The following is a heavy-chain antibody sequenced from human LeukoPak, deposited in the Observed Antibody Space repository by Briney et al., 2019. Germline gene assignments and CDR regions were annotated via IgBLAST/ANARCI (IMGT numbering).Heavy chain of an antibody. Sequence: GGSLRLSCAASGFTFGSYWMHWVRQVPGKGLVWVSRINSDERTTTYADSVKGRFTISRDNSKNTLYLQMNSLRAEDTAVYYCASGSGSYRTPYYYMDVWGKGTTVTVSS. V-gene: IGHV3-74*01. CDR3: ASGSGSYRTPYYYMDV. D-gene: IGHD3-10*01. J-gene: IGHJ6*03. CDR1: GFTFGSYW. CDR2: INSDERTT.